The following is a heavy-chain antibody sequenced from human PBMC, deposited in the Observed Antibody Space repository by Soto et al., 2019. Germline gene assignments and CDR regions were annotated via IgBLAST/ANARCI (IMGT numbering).Heavy chain of an antibody. CDR1: GFTFSSYG. D-gene: IGHD2-21*02. CDR2: ISYDGSNK. V-gene: IGHV3-30*18. J-gene: IGHJ2*01. CDR3: AKDAGALAYCGGDCYPVPEDWYFDL. Sequence: QVQLVESGGGVVQPGRSLRLSCAASGFTFSSYGMHWVRQAPGKGLEWVAVISYDGSNKYYADSVKGRFTISRDNSNNTLYLQMNSLRAEDTAVYYVAKDAGALAYCGGDCYPVPEDWYFDLWGRGTLVTVSS.